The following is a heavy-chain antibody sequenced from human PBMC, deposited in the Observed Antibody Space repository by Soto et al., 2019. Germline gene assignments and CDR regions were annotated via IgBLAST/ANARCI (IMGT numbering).Heavy chain of an antibody. CDR3: AITRGAYSSGWWGAVFPFDY. D-gene: IGHD6-19*01. CDR1: GFTFSDYY. CDR2: ISSSSSYT. Sequence: GGSLRLSCAASGFTFSDYYMSWIRQAPGKGLEWVSYISSSSSYTNYADSVKGRFTISRDNAKNSLYLQMNSLRAEDTAVYYCAITRGAYSSGWWGAVFPFDYWGQGTLVTVSS. J-gene: IGHJ4*02. V-gene: IGHV3-11*06.